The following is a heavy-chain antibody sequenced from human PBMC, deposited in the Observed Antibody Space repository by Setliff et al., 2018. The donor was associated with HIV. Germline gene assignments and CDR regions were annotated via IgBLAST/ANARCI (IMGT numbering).Heavy chain of an antibody. J-gene: IGHJ5*02. CDR2: IKSRADGWPT. CDR3: AASADGDCATTACTNWFDP. CDR1: GFTFINTW. Sequence: LRLSCAASGFTFINTWMSWVRQAPGKGLEWVGRIKSRADGWPTDYAAPVKGRFIISTDDSKSTAYLQLSSLKVEDTAVYFCAASADGDCATTACTNWFDPWGQGTLVTVSS. D-gene: IGHD4-17*01. V-gene: IGHV3-15*01.